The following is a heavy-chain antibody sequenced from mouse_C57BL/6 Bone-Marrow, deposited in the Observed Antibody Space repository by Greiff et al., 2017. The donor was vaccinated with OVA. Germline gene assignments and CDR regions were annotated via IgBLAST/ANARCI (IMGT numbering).Heavy chain of an antibody. V-gene: IGHV3-6*01. CDR2: ISYDGSN. CDR3: ARDKGDDYDGNYAMDY. CDR1: GYSITSGYY. Sequence: VQLQQSGPGLVKPSQSLSLTCSVTGYSITSGYYWNWIRQFPGNKLEWMGYISYDGSNNYNPSLKNRISITRDTSKNQFFLKLNSVTTEDTATYYCARDKGDDYDGNYAMDYWGQGTSVTVSS. D-gene: IGHD2-4*01. J-gene: IGHJ4*01.